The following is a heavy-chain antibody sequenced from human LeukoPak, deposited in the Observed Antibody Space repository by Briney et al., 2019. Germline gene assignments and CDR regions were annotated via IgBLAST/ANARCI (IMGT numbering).Heavy chain of an antibody. J-gene: IGHJ3*02. V-gene: IGHV3-33*01. Sequence: GRSLRLSCAASGFTFRSYGMHGVRQAPGKGLEVGAVIWYGGSNKYYADSVKGRFTISRDNSKNTLYLQMNSLRAEDTAVYYCARDSGYSSGWSSDAFDIWGQGTMVTVSS. CDR2: IWYGGSNK. CDR1: GFTFRSYG. CDR3: ARDSGYSSGWSSDAFDI. D-gene: IGHD6-19*01.